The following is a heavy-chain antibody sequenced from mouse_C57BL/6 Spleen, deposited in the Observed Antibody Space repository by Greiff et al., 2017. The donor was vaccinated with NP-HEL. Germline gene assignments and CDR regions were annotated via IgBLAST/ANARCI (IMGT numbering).Heavy chain of an antibody. D-gene: IGHD3-3*01. CDR2: IDPSDSYT. CDR3: APALGQGFEY. CDR1: GYTFTSYW. J-gene: IGHJ2*01. Sequence: QVQLQQPGAELVMPGASVKLSCKASGYTFTSYWMHWVKQRPGQGLEWIGEIDPSDSYTNYNQKFKGKSTLTVDKSSSPAYKQRSRLTSEDSAVYYCAPALGQGFEYWGQGTTLTVSS. V-gene: IGHV1-69*01.